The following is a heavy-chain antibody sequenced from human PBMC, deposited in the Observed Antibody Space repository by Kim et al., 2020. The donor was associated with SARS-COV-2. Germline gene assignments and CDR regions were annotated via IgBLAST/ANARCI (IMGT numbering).Heavy chain of an antibody. D-gene: IGHD6-19*01. CDR3: AREAVAGNMMGDCGMDV. J-gene: IGHJ6*02. CDR1: GYTFTGYY. V-gene: IGHV1-2*02. Sequence: ASVKVSCKASGYTFTGYYMHWVRQAPGQGLEWMGWINPNSGGTNYAQKFQGRVTMTRDTSISTAYMELSRLRSDDTAVYYCAREAVAGNMMGDCGMDVWGQGTTVTVSS. CDR2: INPNSGGT.